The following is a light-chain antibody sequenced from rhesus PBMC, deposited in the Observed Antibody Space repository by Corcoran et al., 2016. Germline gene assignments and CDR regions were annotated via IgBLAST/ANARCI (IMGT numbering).Light chain of an antibody. CDR1: SSVSTSN. V-gene: IGKV3-35*01. Sequence: EIVLTQSPTSMAVSQGERVTISCTASSSVSTSNLPWYQQKQGFPPRLLVYKTSSLAFGVPARFSGSGSGTSYTLTISRMGAEGAANYYCQQGNSIPWTFGQGTKVKIK. CDR2: KTS. J-gene: IGKJ1*01. CDR3: QQGNSIPWT.